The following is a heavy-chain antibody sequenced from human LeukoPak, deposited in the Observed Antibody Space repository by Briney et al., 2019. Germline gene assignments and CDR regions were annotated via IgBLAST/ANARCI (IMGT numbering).Heavy chain of an antibody. Sequence: GGSLRLSCVASGFTFSTYDVHWVRQAPGKGLEWVTSIRYDGSDTYYADSVKGRFTISRDNSKNTLYVQMNSLRAEDTAMYYCAKSRSGSSNWALRIFDNWGQGTMVSVSS. CDR3: AKSRSGSSNWALRIFDN. CDR2: IRYDGSDT. V-gene: IGHV3-30*02. CDR1: GFTFSTYD. D-gene: IGHD3-10*01. J-gene: IGHJ4*02.